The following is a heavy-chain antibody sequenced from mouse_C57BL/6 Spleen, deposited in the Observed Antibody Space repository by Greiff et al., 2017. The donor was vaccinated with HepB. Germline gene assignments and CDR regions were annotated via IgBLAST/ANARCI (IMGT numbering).Heavy chain of an antibody. J-gene: IGHJ2*01. D-gene: IGHD1-1*01. CDR1: GYTFPSYW. CDR2: IHPNSGST. CDR3: ARDYYGSSYGY. Sequence: QVQLQQPGAELVKPGASVKLSCKASGYTFPSYWMHWVKQRPGQGLEWIGMIHPNSGSTNYNEKFKSKATLTVDKSSSTAYMQLSSLTSEDSAVYYCARDYYGSSYGYWGQGTTLTVSS. V-gene: IGHV1-64*01.